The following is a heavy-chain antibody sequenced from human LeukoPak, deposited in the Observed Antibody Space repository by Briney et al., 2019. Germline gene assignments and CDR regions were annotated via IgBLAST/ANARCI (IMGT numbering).Heavy chain of an antibody. V-gene: IGHV3-21*01. J-gene: IGHJ4*02. CDR3: ASPLTVAGMGSSVY. CDR2: ISSRSSYI. CDR1: GFTFSSYS. Sequence: GGSLRLSCAASGFTFSSYSMNWVRQAPGKGLEWVSSISSRSSYIYYADSVKGRFTISRDNAKNSLYLQMNSLRAEDTAVYYCASPLTVAGMGSSVYWGQGTLVTVSS. D-gene: IGHD6-19*01.